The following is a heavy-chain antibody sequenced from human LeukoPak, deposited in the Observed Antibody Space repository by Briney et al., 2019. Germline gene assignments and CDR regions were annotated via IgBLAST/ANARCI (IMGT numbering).Heavy chain of an antibody. CDR2: IKQDGSEK. J-gene: IGHJ4*02. D-gene: IGHD1-26*01. Sequence: TGGSLRLSCAASGFTFSSYWMNWVRQAPGKGLEWVANIKQDGSEKYYVDSVKGRFTISRDNAKNSLYLQMNSLRAEDTAVYYCARVLGAKCFDYWGQGTLVTVSS. V-gene: IGHV3-7*01. CDR1: GFTFSSYW. CDR3: ARVLGAKCFDY.